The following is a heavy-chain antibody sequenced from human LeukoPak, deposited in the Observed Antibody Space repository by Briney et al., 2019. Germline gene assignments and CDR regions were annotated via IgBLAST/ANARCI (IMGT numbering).Heavy chain of an antibody. J-gene: IGHJ4*02. CDR1: GFTFSRSA. D-gene: IGHD3-22*01. Sequence: GGSLRLSCAASGFTFSRSAMTWVRQGPGTGLEFVASIIYSGGATYYADSVKGRFTISRDNSKNTLYLQMNSLSAEDTALYCCAKDGLYYDGSEHVYYFDSWGQGTLVTVSS. CDR3: AKDGLYYDGSEHVYYFDS. V-gene: IGHV3-23*01. CDR2: IIYSGGAT.